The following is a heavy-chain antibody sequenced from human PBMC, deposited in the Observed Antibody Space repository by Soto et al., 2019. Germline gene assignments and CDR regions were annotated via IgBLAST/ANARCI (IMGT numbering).Heavy chain of an antibody. Sequence: GGSLRLSCAASGFTFSSYAMSWVRQAPGKGLEWVSAISGSGGSTYYADSVKGRFTISRDNSKNTLYLQMNSLRAEDTAVYYCAKVKYCSGGSCYLFDYWGQGTLVTVSS. D-gene: IGHD2-15*01. J-gene: IGHJ4*02. CDR1: GFTFSSYA. CDR2: ISGSGGST. CDR3: AKVKYCSGGSCYLFDY. V-gene: IGHV3-23*01.